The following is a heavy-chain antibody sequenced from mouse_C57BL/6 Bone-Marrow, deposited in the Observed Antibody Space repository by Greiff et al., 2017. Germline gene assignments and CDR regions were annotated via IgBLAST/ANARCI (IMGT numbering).Heavy chain of an antibody. CDR3: GGNDYDDY. Sequence: VMLVESGAELVRPGTSVKVSCKASGYAFTNYLTVWVKQRPGQGLEWIGVINPGSGGTNYNEKFKGKATLTADKSSSTAYMQLSSLTSEDTAVYLCGGNDYDDYRGQGTTFTV. V-gene: IGHV1-54*01. CDR2: INPGSGGT. CDR1: GYAFTNYL. J-gene: IGHJ2*01. D-gene: IGHD2-4*01.